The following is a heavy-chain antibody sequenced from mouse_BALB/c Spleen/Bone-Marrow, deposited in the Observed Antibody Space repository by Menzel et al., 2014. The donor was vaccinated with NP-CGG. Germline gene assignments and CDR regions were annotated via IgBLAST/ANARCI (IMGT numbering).Heavy chain of an antibody. CDR2: ISTYSGNT. CDR1: GYTFTDHA. V-gene: IGHV1-67*01. CDR3: ARAGYGSSYDWFAY. J-gene: IGHJ3*01. Sequence: QVHVKQSGPELVRPGVSVKISCKGSGYTFTDHAMHWVKQSHAKSLEWIGVISTYSGNTNYNQKFKGKATMTVDKSSSTAYMELARLTSEDSAIYYCARAGYGSSYDWFAYWGQGTLVTVSA. D-gene: IGHD1-1*01.